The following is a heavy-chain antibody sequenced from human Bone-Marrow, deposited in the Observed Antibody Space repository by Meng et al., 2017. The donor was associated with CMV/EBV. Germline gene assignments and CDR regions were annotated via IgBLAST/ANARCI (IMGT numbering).Heavy chain of an antibody. CDR2: ISGSGGST. CDR3: AKLTNGRLDY. D-gene: IGHD2-8*01. CDR1: GFTFSSYA. V-gene: IGHV3-23*01. Sequence: LACAASGFTFSSYAMSWVRQAPGKGLEWVSAISGSGGSTYYADSVKGRFTISRDNSKNTLYLQMNSLRAEDTAVYYCAKLTNGRLDYWGQGTLVTVSS. J-gene: IGHJ4*02.